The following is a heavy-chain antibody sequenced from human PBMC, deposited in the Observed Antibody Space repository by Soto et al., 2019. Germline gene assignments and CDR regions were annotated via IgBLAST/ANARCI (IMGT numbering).Heavy chain of an antibody. CDR3: ARHPSDFWFDP. D-gene: IGHD2-21*02. V-gene: IGHV4-39*01. Sequence: QLQLQESGPGLVKPSETLSLTCTVSGGSISSSSYFWGWIRQHPGKGLEWIGSIYYSGSTYYNPSLKSRVTVSVQTSKNQFSLKLSSVTAAYTAVYYCARHPSDFWFDPWGQGTLVTVSS. CDR2: IYYSGST. J-gene: IGHJ5*02. CDR1: GGSISSSSYF.